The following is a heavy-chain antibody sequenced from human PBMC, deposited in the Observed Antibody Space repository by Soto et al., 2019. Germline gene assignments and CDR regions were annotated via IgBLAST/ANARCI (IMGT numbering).Heavy chain of an antibody. CDR1: GGSVKSGTFY. V-gene: IGHV4-61*01. CDR2: IYNSGTT. CDR3: ARISVFGVVIDY. D-gene: IGHD3-3*01. J-gene: IGHJ4*02. Sequence: QVQLQESGPGLVKPSETLSLTCTVSGGSVKSGTFYWTWIRQPSGKGLEWIGNIYNSGTTNYSPSLQSRVTISVDTSKNQFSLKLRSVTAADTAVYYCARISVFGVVIDYWGQGTLVTVSS.